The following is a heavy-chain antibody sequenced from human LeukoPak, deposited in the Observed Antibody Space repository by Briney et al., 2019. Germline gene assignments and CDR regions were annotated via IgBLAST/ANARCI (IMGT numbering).Heavy chain of an antibody. CDR1: GFTFSSYW. CDR2: INSDAIST. J-gene: IGHJ5*02. V-gene: IGHV3-74*01. Sequence: PGGSLRLSCAASGFTFSSYWMHWVRQAPGQGLVWVSRINSDAISTSYADSVKGRFTISRDNAKNTLYLQMNSLRAEDTAVYYCAREYYYDSAGYYSVPNHWGQGTLVTVSS. D-gene: IGHD3-22*01. CDR3: AREYYYDSAGYYSVPNH.